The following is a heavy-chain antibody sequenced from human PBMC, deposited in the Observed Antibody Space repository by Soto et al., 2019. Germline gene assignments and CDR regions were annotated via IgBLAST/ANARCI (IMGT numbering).Heavy chain of an antibody. D-gene: IGHD3-3*01. CDR1: GGSISSSSYY. V-gene: IGHV4-39*01. CDR2: IYYSGST. CDR3: ATITIFGVVDYYYYGMDV. Sequence: SETLSLTCTVSGGSISSSSYYWGWIRQPPGKGLEWIGSIYYSGSTYYNPSLKSRVTISVDTSKNQFSLKLSSVTAADTAVYYCATITIFGVVDYYYYGMDVWGQGTTVTVSS. J-gene: IGHJ6*02.